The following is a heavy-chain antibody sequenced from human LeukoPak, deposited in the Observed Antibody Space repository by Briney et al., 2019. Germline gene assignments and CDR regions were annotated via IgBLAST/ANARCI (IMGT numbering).Heavy chain of an antibody. CDR2: MSYDGGNK. CDR1: GFTFSSYG. J-gene: IGHJ4*02. V-gene: IGHV3-30*18. CDR3: TKDLEGLPSANFDY. Sequence: AGGSLRLSCAASGFTFSSYGMHWVRQAPGKGLERVAVMSYDGGNKYYADSVKGRFTISRDNSKNTLYLQMNSLRAEDTAVYYCTKDLEGLPSANFDYWGQGTLVTVSS. D-gene: IGHD2-2*01.